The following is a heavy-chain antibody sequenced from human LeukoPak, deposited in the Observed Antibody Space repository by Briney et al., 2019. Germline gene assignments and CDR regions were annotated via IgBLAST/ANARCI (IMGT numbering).Heavy chain of an antibody. CDR3: ARVGEQWLNAFDI. V-gene: IGHV4-59*01. Sequence: SETLSLTCTVSGGSISSYYWSWIRQPPGKGLEWIGYIYYSGSTNYNPSLKSRVTISVDTSKNQFSLKLSSVTAADTAVYYCARVGEQWLNAFDIWGQGTMVTVSS. CDR2: IYYSGST. J-gene: IGHJ3*02. D-gene: IGHD6-19*01. CDR1: GGSISSYY.